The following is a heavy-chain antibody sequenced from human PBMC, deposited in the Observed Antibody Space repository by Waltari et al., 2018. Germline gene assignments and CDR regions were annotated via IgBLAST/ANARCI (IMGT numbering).Heavy chain of an antibody. V-gene: IGHV3-74*01. CDR1: GFTFSSYW. Sequence: EVQLVESGGGLVQPGGSLRLSCAASGFTFSSYWMHWVRQAPGKGLVWVSRINSDGSSPTYADSVKVRFTISRDNAKNTLYLQMNSLRAEDTAVYYCARVSGSYWDYYYYGMDVWGQGTTVTVSS. D-gene: IGHD1-26*01. CDR2: INSDGSSP. CDR3: ARVSGSYWDYYYYGMDV. J-gene: IGHJ6*02.